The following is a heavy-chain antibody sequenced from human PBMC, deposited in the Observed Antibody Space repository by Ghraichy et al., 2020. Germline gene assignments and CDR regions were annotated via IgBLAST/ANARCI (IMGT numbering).Heavy chain of an antibody. CDR3: VRAIGGSASY. CDR1: GFSISQYW. V-gene: IGHV3-7*01. D-gene: IGHD3-16*01. Sequence: LSLTCAASGFSISQYWMTWVRQAPGEGLVWVANINQDGSTIYYLDSVKGRFTISRDNAKNSLYLEMNSRRAEDTAVYYCVRAIGGSASYWGQGTRVSVSS. J-gene: IGHJ4*02. CDR2: INQDGSTI.